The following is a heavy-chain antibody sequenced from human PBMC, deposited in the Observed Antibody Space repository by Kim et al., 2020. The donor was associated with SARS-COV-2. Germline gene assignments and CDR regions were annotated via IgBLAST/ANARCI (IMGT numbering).Heavy chain of an antibody. CDR3: SKAGSRGVLWD. CDR1: GYTFTGYE. Sequence: ASVKVSCNASGYTFTGYEINWVRQAPGQGLEWMGRINPNTGNTRFGQKFYGRVTMTRDTSKGTVYMELSSLRSDDTAVYYCSKAGSRGVLWDWGQGTLVT. V-gene: IGHV1-8*01. CDR2: INPNTGNT. J-gene: IGHJ1*01. D-gene: IGHD3-10*01.